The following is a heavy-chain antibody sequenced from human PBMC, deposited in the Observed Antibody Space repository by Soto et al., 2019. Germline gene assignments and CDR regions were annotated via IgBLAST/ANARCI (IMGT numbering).Heavy chain of an antibody. CDR3: ARDANCSGGSCYPVGFDY. CDR1: GGTFSSYT. CDR2: IIPILGIA. V-gene: IGHV1-69*02. D-gene: IGHD2-15*01. Sequence: SVKVSSKASGGTFSSYTISWVRQAPGQGLEWMGRIIPILGIANYAQKFQGRVTITADKSTSTAYMELSSLRSEDTAVYYCARDANCSGGSCYPVGFDYWG. J-gene: IGHJ4*01.